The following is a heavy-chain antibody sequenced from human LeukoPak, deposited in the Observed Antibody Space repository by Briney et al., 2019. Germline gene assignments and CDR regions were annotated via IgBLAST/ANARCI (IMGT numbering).Heavy chain of an antibody. CDR1: GFTFSSYT. D-gene: IGHD6-19*01. V-gene: IGHV3-23*01. CDR2: ISGSDGST. CDR3: AKDPPGAGPDFDC. J-gene: IGHJ4*02. Sequence: PGGSLRLSCATSGFTFSSYTMNWVRQAPGKGLEWVSGISGSDGSTYYADSVKGRFTISRDNSKNTLYLQMNSLRVEDTAVYYCAKDPPGAGPDFDCWVQGTLVTVSS.